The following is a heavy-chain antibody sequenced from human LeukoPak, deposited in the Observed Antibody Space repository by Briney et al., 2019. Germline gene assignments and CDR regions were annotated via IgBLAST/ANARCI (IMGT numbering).Heavy chain of an antibody. CDR2: ISGSGGST. CDR3: AKDLHDSSDYRIDY. Sequence: GGSLRLSCAASGFTFSSYAMSWVRQAPGKGLEWVSAISGSGGSTYYADSVKGRFTISRDNSKNTLYLQMNSLRAEDTAVYYCAKDLHDSSDYRIDYWGQGTLVTVSS. J-gene: IGHJ4*02. CDR1: GFTFSSYA. V-gene: IGHV3-23*01. D-gene: IGHD3-22*01.